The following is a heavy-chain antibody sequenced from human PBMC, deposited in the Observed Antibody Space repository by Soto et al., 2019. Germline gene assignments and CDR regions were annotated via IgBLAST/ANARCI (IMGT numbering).Heavy chain of an antibody. V-gene: IGHV3-15*01. CDR3: TRDYDFDS. Sequence: EVQLVESGGGLVKPGGSLRLSCTVSGFIFSNALMSWVRQAPGKGLEWVGRIKSKADRGTTDYAAAVKGRFIISRNDSKDTLYLQMNGLKTEDTAVYYCTRDYDFDSWGQGTLVTVSS. CDR1: GFIFSNAL. D-gene: IGHD3-16*01. J-gene: IGHJ4*02. CDR2: IKSKADRGTT.